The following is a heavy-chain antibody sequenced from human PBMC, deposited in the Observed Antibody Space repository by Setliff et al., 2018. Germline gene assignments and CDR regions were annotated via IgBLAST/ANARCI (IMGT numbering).Heavy chain of an antibody. D-gene: IGHD6-13*01. J-gene: IGHJ5*02. CDR1: GDSFSGYF. V-gene: IGHV4-34*01. Sequence: SETLSLTCAVYGDSFSGYFWTWIRQPPGRGLEWIGDIDQSGSTNYNPSLKSRLTISVDTSKNQFSLSLSSVTAADTAVYYCAGGAFGSRWYVRPWFDPWGQGTLVTVSS. CDR2: IDQSGST. CDR3: AGGAFGSRWYVRPWFDP.